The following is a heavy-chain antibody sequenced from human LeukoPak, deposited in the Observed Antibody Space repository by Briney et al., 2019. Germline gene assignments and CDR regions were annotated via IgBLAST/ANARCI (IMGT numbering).Heavy chain of an antibody. CDR3: ARSDGTGATRWGYDY. Sequence: ASVKVSCKASGYTFTSYYMHWVRQAPGQGLEWMGIINPSGGSTSYAQKFQGRVTMTRDMSTSTVYMELSSLRSEDTAVYYCARSDGTGATRWGYDYWGQGTLVTVSS. D-gene: IGHD1-1*01. CDR1: GYTFTSYY. CDR2: INPSGGST. V-gene: IGHV1-46*01. J-gene: IGHJ4*02.